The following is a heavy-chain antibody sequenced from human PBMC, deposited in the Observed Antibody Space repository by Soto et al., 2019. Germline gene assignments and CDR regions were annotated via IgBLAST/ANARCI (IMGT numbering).Heavy chain of an antibody. CDR2: ISGSGGST. Sequence: PGGSLGLSCAASGFTFSSYAMSWVRQAPGKGLEWVSAISGSGGSTYYADSVKGRFTISRDNSKNTLYLQMNSLRAEDTAVYYCAKTTEGLDIVVVPAATSFDYWGQGTLVTVSS. J-gene: IGHJ4*02. V-gene: IGHV3-23*01. CDR3: AKTTEGLDIVVVPAATSFDY. D-gene: IGHD2-2*01. CDR1: GFTFSSYA.